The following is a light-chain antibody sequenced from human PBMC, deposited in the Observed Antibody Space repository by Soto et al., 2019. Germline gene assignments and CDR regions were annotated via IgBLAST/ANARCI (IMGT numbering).Light chain of an antibody. CDR2: EAA. CDR1: QSVGTS. J-gene: IGKJ1*01. CDR3: QHRSSWPRS. Sequence: DIVLTQSPATLSLSPGDRATLSCRASQSVGTSLAWYKQQPGQAPRLLIHEAAYRASGIPERFRGSGSGTAFSLSISSLEPDDFAVYYCQHRSSWPRSFGRGTKVEV. V-gene: IGKV3-11*01.